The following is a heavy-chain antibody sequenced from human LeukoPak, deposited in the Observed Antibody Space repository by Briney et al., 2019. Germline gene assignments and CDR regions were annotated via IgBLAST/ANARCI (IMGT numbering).Heavy chain of an antibody. CDR1: GFTFSDYY. V-gene: IGHV3-23*01. CDR3: AKDGGYCSSTSCSLLGMDV. CDR2: ISGSGGST. J-gene: IGHJ6*02. D-gene: IGHD2-2*01. Sequence: GGSLRLSCAASGFTFSDYYMSWIRQAPGKGLEWVSAISGSGGSTYYADSVKGRFTISRDNSKNTLYLQMNSLRAEDTAVYYCAKDGGYCSSTSCSLLGMDVWGQGTTVTVSS.